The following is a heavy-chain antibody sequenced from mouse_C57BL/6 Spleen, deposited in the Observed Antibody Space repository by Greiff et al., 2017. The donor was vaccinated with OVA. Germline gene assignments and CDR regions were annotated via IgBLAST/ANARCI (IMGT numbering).Heavy chain of an antibody. CDR3: ARGGDYDPLMDY. J-gene: IGHJ4*01. D-gene: IGHD2-4*01. V-gene: IGHV3-6*01. CDR2: ISYDGSN. Sequence: EVKLQESGPGLVKPSQSLSLTCSVTGYSITSGYYWNWIRQFPGNKLEWMGYISYDGSNNYNPSLKNRISITRDTSKNQFFLKLNSVTTEDTATYYCARGGDYDPLMDYWGQGTSVTVSS. CDR1: GYSITSGYY.